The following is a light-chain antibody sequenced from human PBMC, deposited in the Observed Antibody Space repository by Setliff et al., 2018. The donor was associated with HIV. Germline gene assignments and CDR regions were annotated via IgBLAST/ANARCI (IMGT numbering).Light chain of an antibody. CDR2: DDR. J-gene: IGLJ3*02. V-gene: IGLV3-21*03. Sequence: SYELTQPPSVSVAPGKTATITCGGNNIGGKTVHWYQQKPGQAPVLVVYDDRDRPSGIPERFSGSNSGNTATLTIGRVEAGDAADYYCQVWDISGDRCLFGEGTKVTVL. CDR3: QVWDISGDRCL. CDR1: NIGGKT.